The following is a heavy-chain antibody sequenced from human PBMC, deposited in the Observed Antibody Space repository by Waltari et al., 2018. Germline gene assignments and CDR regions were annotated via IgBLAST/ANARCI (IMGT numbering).Heavy chain of an antibody. J-gene: IGHJ5*02. CDR2: IYWNDDK. D-gene: IGHD6-13*01. V-gene: IGHV2-5*01. CDR1: GFSLSTSGVG. CDR3: AHLPSSWLDHNWVDP. Sequence: QITLKESGPTLVKPTQTLTLTCTFSGFSLSTSGVGVGWIRQPPGKALEWLALIYWNDDKRYSPSLKSRLTITKDTSKNQVVITMTNMDPVDTATYYCAHLPSSWLDHNWVDPWGQGNLVTGSS.